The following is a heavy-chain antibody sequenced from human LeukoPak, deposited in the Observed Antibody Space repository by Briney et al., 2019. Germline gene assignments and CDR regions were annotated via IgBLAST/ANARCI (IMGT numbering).Heavy chain of an antibody. Sequence: PGGSLRLSCAASGFTFSSYAMSWVRQAPGKGLEWVSDISDSGGSTYYADSVKGRFTISRDNSKNTLYLQMNSLRAEDTAVYYCAKGQGELQRAPPDYWGQGTLVTVSS. D-gene: IGHD1-26*01. CDR2: ISDSGGST. J-gene: IGHJ4*02. CDR1: GFTFSSYA. V-gene: IGHV3-23*01. CDR3: AKGQGELQRAPPDY.